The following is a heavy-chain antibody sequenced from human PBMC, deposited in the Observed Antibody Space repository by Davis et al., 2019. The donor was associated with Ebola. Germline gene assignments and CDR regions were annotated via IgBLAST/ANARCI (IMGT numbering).Heavy chain of an antibody. CDR2: IIPILGIA. CDR1: GGTFSSYA. J-gene: IGHJ6*02. CDR3: ARDQRRLELVYYYGMDV. V-gene: IGHV1-69*04. D-gene: IGHD1-7*01. Sequence: SVKVSCKASGGTFSSYAISWVRQAPGQGLEWMGRIIPILGIANYAQKFQGRVMITADKSTSTAYMELSSLRSEDTAVYYCARDQRRLELVYYYGMDVWGQGTTVTVSS.